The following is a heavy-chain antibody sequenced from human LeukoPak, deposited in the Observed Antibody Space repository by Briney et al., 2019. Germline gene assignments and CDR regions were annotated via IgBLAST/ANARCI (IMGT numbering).Heavy chain of an antibody. CDR3: ATCSGGSCYFDY. Sequence: GGSLRLSCAASGFTFSSYSMNWVRQAPGKGLEWVSSISSSSSHIYYADSVKGRFTISRDNAKNSLYLQMNSLRAEDTAVYYCATCSGGSCYFDYWGQGTLVTVSS. J-gene: IGHJ4*02. CDR2: ISSSSSHI. CDR1: GFTFSSYS. V-gene: IGHV3-21*01. D-gene: IGHD2-15*01.